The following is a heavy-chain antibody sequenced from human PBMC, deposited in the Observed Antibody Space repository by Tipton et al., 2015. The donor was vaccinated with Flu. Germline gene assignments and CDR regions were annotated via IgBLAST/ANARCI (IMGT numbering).Heavy chain of an antibody. J-gene: IGHJ3*02. D-gene: IGHD5-12*01. V-gene: IGHV3-53*01. CDR1: GFTVSSNY. CDR3: ARVYSGYDGDAFDI. Sequence: SLRLSCAASGFTVSSNYMSWVRQAPGKGLEWVSVIYSGGSTYYADSVKGRFTISRDNSKNTLHLQMNSLRAEDTAVYYCARVYSGYDGDAFDIWGQGTMVTVSS. CDR2: IYSGGST.